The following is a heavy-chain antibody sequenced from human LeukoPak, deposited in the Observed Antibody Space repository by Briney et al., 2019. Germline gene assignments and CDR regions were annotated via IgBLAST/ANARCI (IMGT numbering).Heavy chain of an antibody. CDR3: ARGDGYNGCDH. CDR1: GYYFGTYG. V-gene: IGHV1-18*01. Sequence: ASVKVSCKASGYYFGTYGVVWVRQAPGQGLEWVGWISAYTGNTNSVRKFQGGVTMTTDTSTSTAYMELSSLRSDDTAVYYCARGDGYNGCDHWGQGTLVTVSS. J-gene: IGHJ5*02. D-gene: IGHD5-24*01. CDR2: ISAYTGNT.